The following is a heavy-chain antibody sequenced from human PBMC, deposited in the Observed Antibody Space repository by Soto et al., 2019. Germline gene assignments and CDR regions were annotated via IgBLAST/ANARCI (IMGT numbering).Heavy chain of an antibody. D-gene: IGHD3-10*01. V-gene: IGHV4-59*01. CDR3: ARDVGSGTNFFDY. CDR1: GVSLSWYY. CDR2: IYYSGST. Sequence: SDTRSLPRPFSGVSLSWYYSSLIRQPPGKGLEWIGYIYYSGSTNYNPSLKSRVTISVDTSKNQFSLKLSSVTAADTAVYYCARDVGSGTNFFDYWVQGTLVTVSS. J-gene: IGHJ4*02.